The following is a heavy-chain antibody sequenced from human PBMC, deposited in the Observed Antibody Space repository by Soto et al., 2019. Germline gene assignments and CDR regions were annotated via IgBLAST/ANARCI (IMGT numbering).Heavy chain of an antibody. CDR2: ISSTGGAT. J-gene: IGHJ4*02. Sequence: EVQLLESGGGLVQPGGSLRLSCKASGFSFSDYAMSWVRQAPGKGLEWVSAISSTGGATYYADSAKGRFTISRDNFKNTLYVQMNSLRGEDTAIYYCAKGGIYDWNRVLSDWGQGTLVTVSS. CDR3: AKGGIYDWNRVLSD. CDR1: GFSFSDYA. D-gene: IGHD1-20*01. V-gene: IGHV3-23*01.